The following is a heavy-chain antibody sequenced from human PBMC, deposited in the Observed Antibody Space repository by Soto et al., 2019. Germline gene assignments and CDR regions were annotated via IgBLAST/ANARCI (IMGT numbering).Heavy chain of an antibody. V-gene: IGHV3-48*03. D-gene: IGHD1-26*01. Sequence: GGSLRLSCAASGFTFSSYEMNWVRQAPGKGLEWVSYISSSGSTIYYADSVKGRFTISRANAKNSLYLQMNSLRAEDTAVYYCAREGSGSYYAFDIWGQGTMVTVSS. CDR1: GFTFSSYE. CDR2: ISSSGSTI. J-gene: IGHJ3*02. CDR3: AREGSGSYYAFDI.